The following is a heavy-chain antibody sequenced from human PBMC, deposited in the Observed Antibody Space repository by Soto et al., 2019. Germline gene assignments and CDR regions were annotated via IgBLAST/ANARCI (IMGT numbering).Heavy chain of an antibody. CDR1: GFTFGDYA. V-gene: IGHV3-49*03. J-gene: IGHJ3*02. CDR3: TRDLLGVRAFAI. CDR2: IRKKTSGGTA. Sequence: EVQLVESGGGLVQPGRSLRLSCTASGFTFGDYAVSWLRQAPGKGLEWLSFIRKKTSGGTAEYDASVRGRFILSRDDSNSIAYLQMNCLKTEDPAVYYCTRDLLGVRAFAIWGQGTMVTFSS. D-gene: IGHD3-16*01.